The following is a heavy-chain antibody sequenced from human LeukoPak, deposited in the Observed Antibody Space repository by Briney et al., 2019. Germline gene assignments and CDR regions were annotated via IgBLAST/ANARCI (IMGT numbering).Heavy chain of an antibody. CDR1: RGPISSNY. CDR2: IYSTGST. V-gene: IGHV4-4*07. Sequence: SETLSLTCTVSRGPISSNYWTWIRQPAGKGLEWIGRIYSTGSTNYNPSLKSRVTMSVDTSKNQFSLKLSSVTAADTAVYYCARECTTTSCPYNNMDVWGQGTTVTVSS. J-gene: IGHJ6*02. D-gene: IGHD2-2*01. CDR3: ARECTTTSCPYNNMDV.